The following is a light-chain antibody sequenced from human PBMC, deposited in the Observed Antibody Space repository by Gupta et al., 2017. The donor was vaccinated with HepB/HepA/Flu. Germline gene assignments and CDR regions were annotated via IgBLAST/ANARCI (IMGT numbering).Light chain of an antibody. J-gene: IGKJ4*01. Sequence: EIVLTHSPATLSLSPGERATLSCRASQSVSSYLAWYQQKPGQAPRHLIYDASNRATGTPARFSGSGSGTDLTLTSSSLEPEDFAVYYCQQRSNWPLTFGGGTKVEIK. CDR1: QSVSSY. CDR2: DAS. CDR3: QQRSNWPLT. V-gene: IGKV3-11*01.